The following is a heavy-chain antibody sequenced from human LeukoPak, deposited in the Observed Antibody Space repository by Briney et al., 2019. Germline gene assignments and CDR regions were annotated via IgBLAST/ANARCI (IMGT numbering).Heavy chain of an antibody. Sequence: GGSLRLSCAASGFMFSSYGMHWVRQAPGKGLEWVAVISYDGSNKYYEDSVKGRFTISRDNSMNTLYLQMNSLRAEDTAVYYCAKGMEWVVVPAALDVWGQGTTATVSS. CDR3: AKGMEWVVVPAALDV. V-gene: IGHV3-30*18. CDR1: GFMFSSYG. CDR2: ISYDGSNK. J-gene: IGHJ6*02. D-gene: IGHD2-2*01.